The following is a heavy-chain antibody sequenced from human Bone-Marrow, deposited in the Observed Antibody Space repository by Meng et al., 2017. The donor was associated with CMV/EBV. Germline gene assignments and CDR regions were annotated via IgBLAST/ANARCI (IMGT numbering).Heavy chain of an antibody. Sequence: ASVKVSCKASGYTFTGYYMHWVRQAPGQGLEWMGWINPNSGGTNYAQKFQGRVTMTRDTSISTAYMGLSRLRSYDTAVYYCAIGFYSGYDYLDAFDIWGQGTMVTVSS. CDR2: INPNSGGT. CDR3: AIGFYSGYDYLDAFDI. D-gene: IGHD5-12*01. CDR1: GYTFTGYY. J-gene: IGHJ3*02. V-gene: IGHV1-2*02.